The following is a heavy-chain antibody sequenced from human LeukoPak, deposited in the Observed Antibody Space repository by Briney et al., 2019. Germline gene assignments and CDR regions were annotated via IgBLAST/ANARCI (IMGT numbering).Heavy chain of an antibody. CDR3: ARAYSYGHTPIDY. CDR2: IYYTGST. V-gene: IGHV4-59*01. Sequence: PSETLSLTCTVSGGSISSYYWSWIRQPPGKGLEWIGYIYYTGSTNYNPSLRSRVTMSVDTSKNQFSLKLNSVTAADTAVYYCARAYSYGHTPIDYWGQGTLVTVSS. D-gene: IGHD5-18*01. CDR1: GGSISSYY. J-gene: IGHJ4*02.